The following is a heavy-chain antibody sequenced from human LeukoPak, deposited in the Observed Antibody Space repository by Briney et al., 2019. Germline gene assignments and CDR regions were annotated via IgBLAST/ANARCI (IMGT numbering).Heavy chain of an antibody. CDR3: AGEPPPEYSSSHFDY. CDR1: GGTFSSYT. V-gene: IGHV1-69*02. D-gene: IGHD6-6*01. J-gene: IGHJ4*02. CDR2: IIPILGIA. Sequence: GASVKVSCKASGGTFSSYTISWVRQAPGQGLEWMGRIIPILGIANYAQKFQGRVTITADESTSTAYMELSSLRSEDTAVYYCAGEPPPEYSSSHFDYWGQGTLVTVSS.